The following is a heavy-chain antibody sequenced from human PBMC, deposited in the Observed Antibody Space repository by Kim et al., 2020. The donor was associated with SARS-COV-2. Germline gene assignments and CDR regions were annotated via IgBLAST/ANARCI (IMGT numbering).Heavy chain of an antibody. J-gene: IGHJ3*02. Sequence: GGSLRLSCAASGFTFSDYYMSWIRQAPGKGLEWVSYISSSGSTIYYADSVKGRFTISRDNAKNSLYLQMNSLRAEDTAVYYCARDKPSGGYRRPWAFDIWGQGTMVTVSS. CDR3: ARDKPSGGYRRPWAFDI. CDR1: GFTFSDYY. CDR2: ISSSGSTI. V-gene: IGHV3-11*01. D-gene: IGHD1-26*01.